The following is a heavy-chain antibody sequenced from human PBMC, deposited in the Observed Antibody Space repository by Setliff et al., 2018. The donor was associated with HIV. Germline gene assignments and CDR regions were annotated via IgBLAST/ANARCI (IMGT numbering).Heavy chain of an antibody. J-gene: IGHJ3*02. Sequence: SETLSLTCTVSGPSVSSTDYYWGWIRLPPGKGLEWIASIHHSGSTWYNPSLKSRVTISADMSKNQFSLKLTSVTAADTAVHYCARSKTFYDFWGGYYTHGAFKIWGLGTMVTVSS. CDR1: GPSVSSTDYY. CDR2: IHHSGST. V-gene: IGHV4-39*01. CDR3: ARSKTFYDFWGGYYTHGAFKI. D-gene: IGHD3-3*01.